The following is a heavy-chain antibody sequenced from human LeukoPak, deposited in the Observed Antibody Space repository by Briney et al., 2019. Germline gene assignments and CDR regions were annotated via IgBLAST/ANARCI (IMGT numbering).Heavy chain of an antibody. CDR2: FDPEDGET. V-gene: IGHV1-24*01. CDR1: GYTLTELS. Sequence: ASVKVSCKVSGYTLTELSMHWVRQAPGKGLEWMGGFDPEDGETIYAQKFQGRVTMTEDTSTDTAYTELSSLRSEDTAVYYCATAERPIAAAGLDAFDIWGQGTMVTVSS. CDR3: ATAERPIAAAGLDAFDI. D-gene: IGHD6-13*01. J-gene: IGHJ3*02.